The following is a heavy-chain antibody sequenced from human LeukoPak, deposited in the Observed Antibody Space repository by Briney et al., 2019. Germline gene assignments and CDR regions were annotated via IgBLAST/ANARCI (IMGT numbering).Heavy chain of an antibody. Sequence: PSETLSLTCTVSGGSISSYYWSWIRQPPGKGLEWIGYIYYSGSTNYNPSLKSRVTISVDTSKNQFSLKLSSVTAADTAVYYCARHGGDYGILTGHTSAVFAFWGQGALVTVSS. V-gene: IGHV4-59*08. D-gene: IGHD3-9*01. J-gene: IGHJ4*02. CDR2: IYYSGST. CDR1: GGSISSYY. CDR3: ARHGGDYGILTGHTSAVFAF.